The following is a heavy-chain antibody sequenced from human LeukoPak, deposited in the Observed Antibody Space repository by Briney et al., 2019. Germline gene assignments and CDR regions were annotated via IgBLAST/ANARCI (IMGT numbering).Heavy chain of an antibody. J-gene: IGHJ4*02. CDR3: ARDSGVFDY. V-gene: IGHV3-30-3*01. D-gene: IGHD7-27*01. Sequence: GGSLRLSCAASGFTFSSYAMHWVRQAPGKGLEWVAVISYDGSNKYYADSVKGRFTISRDNSKNTLYLQMNSLRAEDTAVYYCARDSGVFDYWGQGTLVTVSS. CDR2: ISYDGSNK. CDR1: GFTFSSYA.